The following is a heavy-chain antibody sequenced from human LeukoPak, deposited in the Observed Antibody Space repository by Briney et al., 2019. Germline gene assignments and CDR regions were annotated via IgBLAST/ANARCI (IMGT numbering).Heavy chain of an antibody. V-gene: IGHV3-30*02. Sequence: PGGSLTLSCAASGFTFSSYGMLWLRHAPGKGREGVTFIRYDGSNKYYADSVKGRFTISRDNSKNTLYLQMNSLRAEDTAVYYCARDYNDAFDIWGQGTMVTVSS. CDR2: IRYDGSNK. CDR1: GFTFSSYG. CDR3: ARDYNDAFDI. D-gene: IGHD3-10*01. J-gene: IGHJ3*02.